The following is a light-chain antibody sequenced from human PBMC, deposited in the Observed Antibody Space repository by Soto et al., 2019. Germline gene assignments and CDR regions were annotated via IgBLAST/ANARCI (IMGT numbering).Light chain of an antibody. CDR2: AAS. CDR3: QQSYSTPRA. Sequence: DIQMTQSPSSLSASVGDRVTITCRASQSISRHLNWYQQKPGQAPKLLIYAASSLQSGVPSRFSGSGSGTDFTLTISSLQPEDFATYYFQQSYSTPRAFGQGTKLEIK. CDR1: QSISRH. V-gene: IGKV1-39*01. J-gene: IGKJ2*01.